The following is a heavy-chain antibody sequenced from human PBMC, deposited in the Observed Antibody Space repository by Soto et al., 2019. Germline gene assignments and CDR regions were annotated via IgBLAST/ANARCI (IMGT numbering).Heavy chain of an antibody. Sequence: SSETLSLTCTVSGDSISSGDYYWSWIRQPPGKGLEWIGCIYYSGNTYYNPSLKRRVTISVDTSKNQFSLKLSSVTAADTAVYYCARFRQYDILYLEDYGMDVWGQGTTVTVSS. D-gene: IGHD3-9*01. CDR3: ARFRQYDILYLEDYGMDV. J-gene: IGHJ6*02. CDR1: GDSISSGDYY. CDR2: IYYSGNT. V-gene: IGHV4-30-4*01.